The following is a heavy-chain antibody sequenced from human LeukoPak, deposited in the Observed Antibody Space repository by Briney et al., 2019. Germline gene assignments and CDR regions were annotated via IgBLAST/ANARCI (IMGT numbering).Heavy chain of an antibody. V-gene: IGHV3-21*01. J-gene: IGHJ3*02. CDR1: GFTFSSYS. CDR2: ISSSSSYI. CDR3: ARAYDSSGYYYFAFDI. Sequence: GGSLRLSCAASGFTFSSYSMNWVRQAPGKGLEWVSSISSSSSYIYHADSVKGRFTISRDNAKNSLYLQMNSLRAEDTAVYYCARAYDSSGYYYFAFDIWGQGTMVTVSS. D-gene: IGHD3-22*01.